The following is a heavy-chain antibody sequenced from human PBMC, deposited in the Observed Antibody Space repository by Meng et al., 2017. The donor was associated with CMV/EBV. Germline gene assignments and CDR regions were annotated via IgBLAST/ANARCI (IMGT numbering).Heavy chain of an antibody. V-gene: IGHV3-53*01. CDR1: GFSVSSIY. CDR2: MYSGDNT. D-gene: IGHD3-9*01. CDR3: ARGGYDILTGDIAPFDY. Sequence: SGFSVSSIYLSWVRQAPGKGLEWLSVMYSGDNTYYAHSVKGRFNTSRDNSKTTLYLQMNSLRAEETAVYYCARGGYDILTGDIAPFDYWGQGTLVTVSS. J-gene: IGHJ4*02.